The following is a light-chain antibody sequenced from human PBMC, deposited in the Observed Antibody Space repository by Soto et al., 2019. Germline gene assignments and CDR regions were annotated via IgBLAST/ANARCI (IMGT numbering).Light chain of an antibody. CDR3: SSYKSSSTLYTYV. Sequence: QSALTQPASVSGSPGQSITISCTGTSSDVGGYNYVSWYQHHPGKAPKLMIYDVSNRPSGVSNRFSGSKSGNTASLIISGLQAEDEADYYCSSYKSSSTLYTYVFGTGTKVTVL. CDR2: DVS. J-gene: IGLJ1*01. CDR1: SSDVGGYNY. V-gene: IGLV2-14*03.